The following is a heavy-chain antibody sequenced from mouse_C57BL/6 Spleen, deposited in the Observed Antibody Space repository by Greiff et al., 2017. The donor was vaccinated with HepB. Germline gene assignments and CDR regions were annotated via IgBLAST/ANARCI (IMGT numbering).Heavy chain of an antibody. Sequence: QVQLQQSGAELVRPGSSVKLSCKASGYTFTSYWMHWVKRRPIQGLEWIGNIDPSDSETHYNQKFKDKATLTVDKSSSTAYMQLSSLTSEDSAVYYCARITTVVEDYAMDYWGQGTSVTVSS. V-gene: IGHV1-52*01. CDR2: IDPSDSET. CDR3: ARITTVVEDYAMDY. CDR1: GYTFTSYW. D-gene: IGHD1-1*01. J-gene: IGHJ4*01.